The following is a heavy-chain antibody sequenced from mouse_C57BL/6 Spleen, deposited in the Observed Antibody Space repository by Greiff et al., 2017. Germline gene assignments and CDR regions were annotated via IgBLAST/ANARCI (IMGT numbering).Heavy chain of an antibody. V-gene: IGHV1-54*01. J-gene: IGHJ4*01. D-gene: IGHD1-1*02. Sequence: LQASGAELVRPGTSVKVSCKASGYAFTNYLIEWVKQRPGQGLEWIGVINPGSGGTNYNEKFKGKATLTADKSSSTAYLQRSSLTSEDSAVYFCARWGGSYAMDYWGQGTSVTVSS. CDR3: ARWGGSYAMDY. CDR2: INPGSGGT. CDR1: GYAFTNYL.